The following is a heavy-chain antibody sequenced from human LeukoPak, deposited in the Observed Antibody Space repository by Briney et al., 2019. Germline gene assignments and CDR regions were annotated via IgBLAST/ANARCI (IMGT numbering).Heavy chain of an antibody. CDR1: GFTFNSHW. J-gene: IGHJ4*02. V-gene: IGHV3-7*01. Sequence: TGGSLRLSCAASGFTFNSHWMTWVRQAPGEGLEWVANIKEDGSEKYYVDSVNGRFTISRDNAKNLVFLQMNSLRAEDTAVYYCARDGPTAYFDYWGQGTLVTVSS. D-gene: IGHD5-18*01. CDR2: IKEDGSEK. CDR3: ARDGPTAYFDY.